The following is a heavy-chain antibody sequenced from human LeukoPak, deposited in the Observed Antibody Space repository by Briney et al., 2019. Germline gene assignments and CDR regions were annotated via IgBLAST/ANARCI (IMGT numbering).Heavy chain of an antibody. CDR2: IYYSGST. J-gene: IGHJ2*01. CDR1: GGSISSGGYY. CDR3: ARGSQADLTVATSRVQWYFDL. D-gene: IGHD5-12*01. Sequence: SQTLSLTCTVSGGSISSGGYYWSWIRQHPGKGLEGSGYIYYSGSTYYNPSLKSRVTISVDTSKNQFSLKLSSVTAADTAVYYCARGSQADLTVATSRVQWYFDLWGGSTLVPVLS. V-gene: IGHV4-31*03.